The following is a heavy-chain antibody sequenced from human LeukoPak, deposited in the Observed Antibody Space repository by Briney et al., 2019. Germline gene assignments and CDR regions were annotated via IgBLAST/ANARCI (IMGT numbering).Heavy chain of an antibody. CDR3: ARWRGQKPDFDH. Sequence: GGSLRLSCAASGFTFSSYCMGWVRQTPGKRLECVATICQDGNGRDFVDSVKGRFTISRDNAKNSLYLEMNSLRVDDTAVYFCARWRGQKPDFDHWGQGTLVTVPP. CDR2: ICQDGNGR. V-gene: IGHV3-7*01. CDR1: GFTFSSYC. J-gene: IGHJ4*02. D-gene: IGHD3-3*01.